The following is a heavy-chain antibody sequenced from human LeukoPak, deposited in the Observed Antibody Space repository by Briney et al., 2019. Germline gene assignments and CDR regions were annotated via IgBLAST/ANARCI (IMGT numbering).Heavy chain of an antibody. Sequence: ASVKVSCKASGGTFSSYAISWVRQAPGQGLEWMGRIIPIFGTANYAQKFQGRVTITTDGSTSTAYMELSSLRSEDTAVYYCARDLPLYCSGGSCYSGIQHWGQGTLVTVSS. V-gene: IGHV1-69*05. CDR3: ARDLPLYCSGGSCYSGIQH. CDR2: IIPIFGTA. D-gene: IGHD2-15*01. CDR1: GGTFSSYA. J-gene: IGHJ1*01.